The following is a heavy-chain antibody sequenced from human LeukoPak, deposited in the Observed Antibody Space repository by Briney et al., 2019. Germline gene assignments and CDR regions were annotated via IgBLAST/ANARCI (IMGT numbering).Heavy chain of an antibody. D-gene: IGHD3-10*01. V-gene: IGHV3-21*01. CDR3: ESSVVDTYCCRSGRPFMDV. CDR2: ISSSGSYI. CDR1: GFTFSSYS. Sequence: GGSLRLSCAASGFTFSSYSMNWVRQAPGKGLEWVSSISSSGSYIYYADSVKGRFTISRDNTKNSLYMQMNSLRAEHTAVYYCESSVVDTYCCRSGRPFMDVWGKGTTVTVSS. J-gene: IGHJ6*03.